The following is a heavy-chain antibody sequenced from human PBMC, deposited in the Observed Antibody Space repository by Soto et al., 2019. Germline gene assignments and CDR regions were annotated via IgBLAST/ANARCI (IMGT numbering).Heavy chain of an antibody. CDR2: ISYDGSNK. J-gene: IGHJ5*02. Sequence: QVQLVESGGGVVQPGRSLRRSCAASGFTFSSYGMHWIREAPGKGLEWVAVISYDGSNKYYADSVKGRFTISRDNSKNTLYLQMNSLRAEDTAVYYCVKDRSSGWYPNWFDPWGQGTLVTVSS. CDR3: VKDRSSGWYPNWFDP. CDR1: GFTFSSYG. V-gene: IGHV3-30*18. D-gene: IGHD6-19*01.